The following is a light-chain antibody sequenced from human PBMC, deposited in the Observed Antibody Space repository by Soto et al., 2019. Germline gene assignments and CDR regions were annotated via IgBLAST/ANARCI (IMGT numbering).Light chain of an antibody. CDR1: QSVSSY. Sequence: EIVLTQSPATLSLSPGERATLSCRASQSVSSYLAWYQQKPGQAPRLLIYDASNRATGIPARFSGSGSETDFTLTISSLESEDFAVYFCQQRSAWPPWTFGQGTKVEIK. CDR3: QQRSAWPPWT. CDR2: DAS. V-gene: IGKV3-11*01. J-gene: IGKJ1*01.